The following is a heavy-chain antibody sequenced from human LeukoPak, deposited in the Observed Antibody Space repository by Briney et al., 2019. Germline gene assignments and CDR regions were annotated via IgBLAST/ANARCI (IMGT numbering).Heavy chain of an antibody. D-gene: IGHD4-17*01. CDR3: ARDQNEGYGDYFYYFDY. Sequence: GGSLRLSCAASGFTFSSYGMHWVRQAPGKGLEWVAVIWYDGSNKYYVDSVKGRFTISRDNSRNTLYLQMNSLRAEDTAVYYCARDQNEGYGDYFYYFDYWGQGTLVTVSS. J-gene: IGHJ4*02. V-gene: IGHV3-33*01. CDR1: GFTFSSYG. CDR2: IWYDGSNK.